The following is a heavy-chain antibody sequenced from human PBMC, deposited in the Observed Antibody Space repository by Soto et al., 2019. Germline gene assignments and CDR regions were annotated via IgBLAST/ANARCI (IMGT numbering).Heavy chain of an antibody. CDR3: ARVPTVVVPAATPDPMYLLAFDI. CDR2: IYYSGST. CDR1: GGSISSSSYY. J-gene: IGHJ3*02. D-gene: IGHD2-2*01. V-gene: IGHV4-39*07. Sequence: TSETLSLTCTVSGGSISSSSYYWGWIRQPPGKGLEWIGSIYYSGSTYYNPSLKSRVTISVDTSKNQFSLKLSSVTAADTAVYYCARVPTVVVPAATPDPMYLLAFDIWGQGTMVTVSS.